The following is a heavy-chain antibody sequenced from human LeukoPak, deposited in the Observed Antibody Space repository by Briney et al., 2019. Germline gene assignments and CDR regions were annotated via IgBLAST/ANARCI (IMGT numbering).Heavy chain of an antibody. CDR2: TTNDGRFK. Sequence: PGGSLRLSCAASGFTFRSYVMHWVRQAPGKGLEWVAVTTNDGRFKNYADPVKGRFTISRDNSKNLLYLQMDSLRPEDTALYYCARNSYYAMDVWGQGTTVTVSS. V-gene: IGHV3-30*04. J-gene: IGHJ6*02. CDR1: GFTFRSYV. CDR3: ARNSYYAMDV.